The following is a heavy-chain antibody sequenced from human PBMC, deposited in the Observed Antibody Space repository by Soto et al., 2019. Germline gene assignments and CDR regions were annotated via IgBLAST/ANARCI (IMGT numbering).Heavy chain of an antibody. Sequence: GGSLRLSCAASGFTSWDYDMSWIRQAPGKGLEWVSYISRSGNTTYYGDYVKGRFTISRDNAENSVFLQMISLRAEDTAVYYCVREGRSSTSCNTGCAFDIWGQGTMVTVSS. CDR1: GFTSWDYD. D-gene: IGHD2-2*02. CDR3: VREGRSSTSCNTGCAFDI. CDR2: ISRSGNTT. V-gene: IGHV3-11*01. J-gene: IGHJ3*02.